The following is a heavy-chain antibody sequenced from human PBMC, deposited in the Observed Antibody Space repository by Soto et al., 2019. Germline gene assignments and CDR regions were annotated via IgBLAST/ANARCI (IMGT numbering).Heavy chain of an antibody. J-gene: IGHJ5*02. D-gene: IGHD6-19*01. V-gene: IGHV4-4*02. CDR2: IFQSGST. CDR3: ARGRGRYSSGWSWFDP. CDR1: GGTIRSPDW. Sequence: PSETLSLTCGVSGGTIRSPDWWTWVRQPPGKGLEWIGEIFQSGSTNYTPSLESRVTISVDKSKNQVSLTLTSVTAADTAVYFCARGRGRYSSGWSWFDPWGQGILVTVSS.